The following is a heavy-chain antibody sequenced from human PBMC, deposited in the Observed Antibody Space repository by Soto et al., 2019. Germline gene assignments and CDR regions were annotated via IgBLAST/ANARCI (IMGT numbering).Heavy chain of an antibody. CDR2: INHLGSI. CDR1: GGSLIDYF. J-gene: IGHJ6*03. Sequence: SETLSLTCVVSGGSLIDYFWSWIRQPPGMALEWIGEINHLGSINYNPSLKSRVTMSVDTSKNQFSLTLNSVTAADTATYYCARGGISHWAYFYYMDVWDRGTTVTVSS. V-gene: IGHV4-34*01. CDR3: ARGGISHWAYFYYMDV. D-gene: IGHD2-21*01.